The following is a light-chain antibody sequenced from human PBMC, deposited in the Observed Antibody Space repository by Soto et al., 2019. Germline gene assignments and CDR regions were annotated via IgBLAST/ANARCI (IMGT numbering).Light chain of an antibody. CDR2: GAS. CDR1: QSVSRNY. J-gene: IGKJ2*01. Sequence: DIVLTQSPGALSLSPGERATLSCRASQSVSRNYLAWYQQKPGQAPKLLIYGASGRATGIPDRFSGGGSGTDFTLTISRLEPEDIATYYCQQYDNLPYTFGQGTKLEIK. V-gene: IGKV3-20*01. CDR3: QQYDNLPYT.